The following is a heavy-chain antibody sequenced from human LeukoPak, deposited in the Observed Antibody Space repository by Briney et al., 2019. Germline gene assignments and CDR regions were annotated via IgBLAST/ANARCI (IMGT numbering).Heavy chain of an antibody. CDR3: ARGIGYRDDY. J-gene: IGHJ4*02. CDR1: GFTFSSYW. Sequence: PGGSLRLSCAASGFTFSSYWMHWVRQAPGKGLVWVSRINSDGSSTSYADSVKGRFTISRDNAKNTLYLRMISLRVEDTAVYYCARGIGYRDDYWGQGTLVTVSS. D-gene: IGHD2-15*01. V-gene: IGHV3-74*01. CDR2: INSDGSST.